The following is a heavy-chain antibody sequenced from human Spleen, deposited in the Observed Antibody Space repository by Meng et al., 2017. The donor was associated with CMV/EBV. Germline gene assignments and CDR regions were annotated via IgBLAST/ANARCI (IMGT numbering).Heavy chain of an antibody. CDR1: GFTFSSYA. D-gene: IGHD3-3*01. CDR3: AKGGVNGYDFWNGYRGELYGMDV. J-gene: IGHJ6*02. V-gene: IGHV3-23*01. Sequence: GGSLRLSCAASGFTFSSYAMSWVRQAPGKGLEWVSAISGSGGSTYYADSVKGRFTISRDNSKNTLYLQMNSLRAEDTAVYYCAKGGVNGYDFWNGYRGELYGMDVWGQGTTVTVSS. CDR2: ISGSGGST.